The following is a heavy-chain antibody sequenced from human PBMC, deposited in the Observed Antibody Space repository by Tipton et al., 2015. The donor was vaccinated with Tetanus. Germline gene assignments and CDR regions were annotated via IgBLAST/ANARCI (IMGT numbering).Heavy chain of an antibody. CDR3: ARYLFAYGMDV. V-gene: IGHV3-7*03. J-gene: IGHJ6*02. Sequence: SLRLSCADTGFRFSSDWMGWVRQAAGKGLEWVAHINRDGSEKACADAVQGRFSISRDSAKNSLSLQMNSLRAEDTAVYYCARYLFAYGMDVWGRGTMVTVSS. CDR2: INRDGSEK. CDR1: GFRFSSDW.